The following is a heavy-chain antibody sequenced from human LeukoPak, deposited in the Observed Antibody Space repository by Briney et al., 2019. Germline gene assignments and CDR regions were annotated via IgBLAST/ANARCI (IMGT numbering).Heavy chain of an antibody. D-gene: IGHD3-3*01. V-gene: IGHV3-48*04. J-gene: IGHJ4*02. CDR1: GFTFSSYS. CDR2: ISSSSSTI. Sequence: GGSLRLSCAASGFTFSSYSMNWVRQAPGKGLEWVSYISSSSSTIYYADSVKGRFTISRDNAKNSLYLQMNSLRAEDTAVYYCARATADYDFWSGNLYYFDYWGQGTLVTVSS. CDR3: ARATADYDFWSGNLYYFDY.